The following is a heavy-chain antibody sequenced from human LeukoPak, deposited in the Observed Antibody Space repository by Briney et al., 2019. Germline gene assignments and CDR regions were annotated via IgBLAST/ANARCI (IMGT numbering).Heavy chain of an antibody. D-gene: IGHD2/OR15-2a*01. V-gene: IGHV3-23*01. J-gene: IGHJ4*02. CDR1: GFTFSNYA. CDR2: ISGSGGST. Sequence: GGSLRLSCAASGFTFSNYAMSWVRQAPGKGLEWVSAISGSGGSTYYADSVKGRFTISRDNSKNTLYLQMNSLRAEDTAVYYCAKRFRGTSGLYYFDSWGQGTLVTVSS. CDR3: AKRFRGTSGLYYFDS.